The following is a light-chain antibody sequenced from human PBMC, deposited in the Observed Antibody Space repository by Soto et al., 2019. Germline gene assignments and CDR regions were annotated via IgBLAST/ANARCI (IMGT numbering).Light chain of an antibody. CDR3: SSYTSSSTYV. J-gene: IGLJ1*01. CDR2: DVS. V-gene: IGLV2-14*01. CDR1: SSDVCGYNY. Sequence: SALAQPASVSGSPGQSIAISCTGTSSDVCGYNYVSWYQQHPGKAPKLMVYDVSNRPSGVSNRFSGSKSGNTASLTISGLQAEDEADYYCSSYTSSSTYVFGTGTNVTVL.